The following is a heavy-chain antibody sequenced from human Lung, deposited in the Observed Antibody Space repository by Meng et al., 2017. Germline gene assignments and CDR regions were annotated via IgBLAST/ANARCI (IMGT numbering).Heavy chain of an antibody. J-gene: IGHJ6*02. CDR3: AKDTAAASDYYYYYGMDV. V-gene: IGHV3-9*03. CDR2: ISWNSGSI. D-gene: IGHD6-13*01. Sequence: GGSLRLSCAASGFTFDDYAMHWVRQAPGKGLEWVSGISWNSGSIGYADSVKGRFTISRDNAKNSLYLQMNSLRAEDMALYYCAKDTAAASDYYYYYGMDVWGQGTTVTVSS. CDR1: GFTFDDYA.